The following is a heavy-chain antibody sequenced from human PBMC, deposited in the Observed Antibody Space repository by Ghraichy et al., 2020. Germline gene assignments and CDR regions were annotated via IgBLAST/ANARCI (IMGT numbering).Heavy chain of an antibody. V-gene: IGHV3-23*01. CDR2: ISGSGGST. D-gene: IGHD2-15*01. CDR3: AKLGLDIVVVVAAIFAPFDY. Sequence: GGSLRLSCAASGFTFSSYAMSWVRQAPGKGLEWVSAISGSGGSTYYADSVKGRFTISRDNSKNTLYLQMNSLRAEDTAVYYCAKLGLDIVVVVAAIFAPFDYWGQGTLVTVSS. CDR1: GFTFSSYA. J-gene: IGHJ4*02.